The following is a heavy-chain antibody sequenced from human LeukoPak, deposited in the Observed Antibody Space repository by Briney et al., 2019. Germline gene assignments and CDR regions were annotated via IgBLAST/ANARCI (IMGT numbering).Heavy chain of an antibody. CDR1: GFTFSSYE. D-gene: IGHD6-19*01. CDR3: ARDTGSSGWVYYYYMDV. J-gene: IGHJ6*03. CDR2: ISSSGSTI. V-gene: IGHV3-48*03. Sequence: QPGGSLRLSCAASGFTFSSYEMNWVRQAPGKGLEWVSYISSSGSTIYYADSVKGRFTISRDNAKNSLYLQMNSLRAEDTAVYYCARDTGSSGWVYYYYMDVWSKGTTVTISS.